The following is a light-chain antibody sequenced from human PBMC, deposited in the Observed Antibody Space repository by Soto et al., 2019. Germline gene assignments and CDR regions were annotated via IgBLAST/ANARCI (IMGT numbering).Light chain of an antibody. CDR3: SLKTSSVTWV. CDR1: SIDVGNFDL. V-gene: IGLV2-18*01. J-gene: IGLJ3*02. CDR2: QVS. Sequence: QSALTQPPSVSGSPGQSVTISCTGTSIDVGNFDLVSWYQQPPGTAPKLLIYQVSNRPSGVADRFSGSQSGNTASLTISGLQAEDEADYYCSLKTSSVTWVFGGGTQLTVL.